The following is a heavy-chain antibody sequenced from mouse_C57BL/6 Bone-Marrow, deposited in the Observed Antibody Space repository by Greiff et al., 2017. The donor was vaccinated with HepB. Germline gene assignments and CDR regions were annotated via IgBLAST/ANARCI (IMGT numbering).Heavy chain of an antibody. CDR2: IYPGSGST. J-gene: IGHJ2*01. CDR1: GYTFTSYW. V-gene: IGHV1-55*01. D-gene: IGHD1-1*01. CDR3: ARAAYYGSSYAYVDY. Sequence: VQLQQPGAELVKPGASVKISCKASGYTFTSYWITWVKQRPGQGLEWIGDIYPGSGSTNYNEKFKSKATLTVDTSSSTAYMQLSSLTSEDSAVYYCARAAYYGSSYAYVDYWGQGTTLTVSS.